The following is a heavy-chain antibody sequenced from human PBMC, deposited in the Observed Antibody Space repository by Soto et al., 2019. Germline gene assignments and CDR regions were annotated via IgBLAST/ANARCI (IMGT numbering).Heavy chain of an antibody. J-gene: IGHJ6*02. V-gene: IGHV1-69*12. CDR3: SRSDASKIVMTIYYAMDV. CDR1: GGTLSNYG. Sequence: QVQLVQSGAEVKKPGSSVRVSCKASGGTLSNYGISWVRQAPGQGLEWMGGIIPVFGTANYAQKFQGRVTITADESKSPVYMYVTSLRSEDTAVYYSSRSDASKIVMTIYYAMDVWGQGTTDSVSS. CDR2: IIPVFGTA. D-gene: IGHD3-16*01.